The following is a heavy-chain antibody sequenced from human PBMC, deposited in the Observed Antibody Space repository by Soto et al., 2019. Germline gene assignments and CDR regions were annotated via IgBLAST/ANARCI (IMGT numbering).Heavy chain of an antibody. CDR1: GFNFGNFG. Sequence: GGSLRLSCVASGFNFGNFGMHCVRQAPGKGLEWLTVISNDENIKQDSVRGRFAIARDNSKNTLYLQLTSLRAEDTAIYYCARGVRGVLDYWGQGTLVTVSS. CDR2: ISNDENIK. J-gene: IGHJ4*02. V-gene: IGHV3-33*01. CDR3: ARGVRGVLDY. D-gene: IGHD5-12*01.